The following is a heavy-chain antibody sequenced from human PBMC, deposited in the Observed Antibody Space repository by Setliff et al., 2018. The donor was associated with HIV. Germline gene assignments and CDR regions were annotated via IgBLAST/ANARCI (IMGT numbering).Heavy chain of an antibody. J-gene: IGHJ6*02. CDR1: GGAFSTYS. D-gene: IGHD6-19*01. CDR2: IIPMFGTG. CDR3: ARVAHSSSYHYYGMDV. V-gene: IGHV1-69*05. Sequence: WASVKVSCKTSGGAFSTYSINWVRQAPGQGPEWMGGIIPMFGTGFYAQKFQGRVTITTDESRTTSYMGLSSLRFEDTAVYFCARVAHSSSYHYYGMDVWGQGTTVTVSS.